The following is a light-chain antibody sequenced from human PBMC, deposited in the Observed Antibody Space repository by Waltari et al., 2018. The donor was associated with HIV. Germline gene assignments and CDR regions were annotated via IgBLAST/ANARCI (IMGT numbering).Light chain of an antibody. V-gene: IGLV2-14*01. Sequence: QSDLTQPASVSVCPGQSNTIHCTGGISTLGLYDLLPWYQKYPGKAPQLIIYDVNTRPSGISNRFSGSKSGNTASLTISALQGDDEADYYCSSYTDSDTLLFGGGTKLTVL. CDR3: SSYTDSDTLL. CDR2: DVN. CDR1: ISTLGLYDL. J-gene: IGLJ2*01.